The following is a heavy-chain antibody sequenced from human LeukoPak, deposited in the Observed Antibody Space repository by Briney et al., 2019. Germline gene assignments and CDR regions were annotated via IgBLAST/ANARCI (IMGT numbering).Heavy chain of an antibody. Sequence: GGSLRLSCTVSGFTVSSNSMSWVRQAPGKGLEWVSYISSSGSTIYYADSVKGRFTISRDNAKNSLYLQMNSLRAEDTAVYYCAELGITMIGGVWGKGTTVTISS. D-gene: IGHD3-10*02. CDR2: ISSSGSTI. J-gene: IGHJ6*04. CDR3: AELGITMIGGV. V-gene: IGHV3-48*04. CDR1: GFTVSSNS.